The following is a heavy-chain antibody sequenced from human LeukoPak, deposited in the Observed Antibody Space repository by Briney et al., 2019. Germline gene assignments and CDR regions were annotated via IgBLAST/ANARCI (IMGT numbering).Heavy chain of an antibody. V-gene: IGHV4-39*01. CDR3: ARPGYSSSWYPGSDDAFDI. Sequence: SETLSLTCTVSGGSISSSSYYWGWIRQPPGKGLGWIGSIYYSGSTYYNPSLKSRVTISVDTSKNQFSLKLSSVTAADTAVYYCARPGYSSSWYPGSDDAFDIWGQGTMVTVSS. CDR2: IYYSGST. J-gene: IGHJ3*02. D-gene: IGHD6-13*01. CDR1: GGSISSSSYY.